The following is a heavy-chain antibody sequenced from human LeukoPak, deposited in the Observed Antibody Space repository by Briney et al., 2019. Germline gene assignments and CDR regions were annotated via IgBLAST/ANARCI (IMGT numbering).Heavy chain of an antibody. CDR3: ARQRWLQWPFDI. CDR2: IYYSGST. Sequence: SETLSLTCTVSGGSISSSSYYWGWIRQPPGKGLEWIGSIYYSGSTYYNPSLKSRVTISVDTSKNQFSLKLSSVTAADTAVYYCARQRWLQWPFDIWGQGTMVTVSS. D-gene: IGHD5-24*01. J-gene: IGHJ3*02. CDR1: GGSISSSSYY. V-gene: IGHV4-39*01.